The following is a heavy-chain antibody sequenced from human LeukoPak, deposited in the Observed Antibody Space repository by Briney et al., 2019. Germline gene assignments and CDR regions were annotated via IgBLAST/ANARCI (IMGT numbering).Heavy chain of an antibody. CDR1: GGTFSSYA. J-gene: IGHJ4*02. CDR3: ASHYCSGGSCYLLAIDY. Sequence: ASVKVSCKATGGTFSSYAITWVRQAPGQGLQWMGGIIPIFGTANYAQKFQGRVTITADESTSTAYMELSSLRSEDTAVYYCASHYCSGGSCYLLAIDYWGQGTLVTVSS. CDR2: IIPIFGTA. V-gene: IGHV1-69*13. D-gene: IGHD2-15*01.